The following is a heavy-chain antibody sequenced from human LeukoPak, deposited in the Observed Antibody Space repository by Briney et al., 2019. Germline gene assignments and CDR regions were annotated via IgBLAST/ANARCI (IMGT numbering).Heavy chain of an antibody. J-gene: IGHJ3*02. Sequence: GGSLRLSCTASGFTFGDYAMSWFRQAPGKGLEWVGFIRSKAYGETTEYAASVRGRFTISRDDSKSIAYLQMSSLKTEDTAVYYCTRSSADYYDSSGYYHFVAFDIWGQGTMVTVSS. CDR3: TRSSADYYDSSGYYHFVAFDI. D-gene: IGHD3-22*01. CDR2: IRSKAYGETT. V-gene: IGHV3-49*03. CDR1: GFTFGDYA.